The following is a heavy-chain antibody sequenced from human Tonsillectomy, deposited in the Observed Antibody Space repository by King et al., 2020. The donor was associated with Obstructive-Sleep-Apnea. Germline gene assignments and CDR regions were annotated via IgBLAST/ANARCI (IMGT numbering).Heavy chain of an antibody. CDR2: ISRSGYTM. V-gene: IGHV3-11*01. Sequence: VQLVESGGGLVKPGGSLRLSCAASGFTFSDYYMSWIRQAPGKGLEWGSYISRSGYTMYYADSVKGRFTISRDNAKNSLHLQMNSLRAEDTAVYYCAKCGYPYYFDYWGQGTLVTVSS. CDR1: GFTFSDYY. D-gene: IGHD5-18*01. CDR3: AKCGYPYYFDY. J-gene: IGHJ4*02.